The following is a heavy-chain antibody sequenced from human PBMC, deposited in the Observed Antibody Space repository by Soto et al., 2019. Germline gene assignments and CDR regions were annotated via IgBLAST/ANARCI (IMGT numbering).Heavy chain of an antibody. CDR3: ARESGGLEQS. J-gene: IGHJ4*02. V-gene: IGHV3-48*03. D-gene: IGHD1-1*01. CDR2: ISSSGSTI. Sequence: GGSLRLSCAASGFTFSSYELNWVRQAPGKGLEWVSYISSSGSTIYYADSVKGRFTISRDNAKNSLYLQMNSLRAEDTAVYYCARESGGLEQSWGQGTLVTVSS. CDR1: GFTFSSYE.